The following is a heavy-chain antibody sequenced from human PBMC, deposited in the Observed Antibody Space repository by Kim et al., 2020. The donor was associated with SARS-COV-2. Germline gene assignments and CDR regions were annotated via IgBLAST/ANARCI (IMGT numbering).Heavy chain of an antibody. D-gene: IGHD4-17*01. V-gene: IGHV3-23*01. CDR1: GFTFSSYA. Sequence: GGSLRLSCAASGFTFSSYAMSWVRQAPGKGLEWVSAISGSGGSTYYADSVKGRFTISRDNSKNTLYLQMNSLRAEDTAVYYCAKDLTTVVTGAGGCFDPWGQGTLVTVSS. CDR3: AKDLTTVVTGAGGCFDP. J-gene: IGHJ5*02. CDR2: ISGSGGST.